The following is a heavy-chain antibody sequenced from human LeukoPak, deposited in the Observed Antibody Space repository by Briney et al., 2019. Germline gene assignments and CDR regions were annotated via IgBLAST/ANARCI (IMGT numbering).Heavy chain of an antibody. CDR3: ARGRSGIDALDI. V-gene: IGHV4-38-2*02. D-gene: IGHD3-3*01. Sequence: PSETLSLTCTVSGYSISSGYYWGWIRQPPGKGLEWIGSIYHSGSTYYNPSLKSRVTISVDTSKNQFSLKLSSVTAADTAVYYCARGRSGIDALDIWGQGTMVTVSS. J-gene: IGHJ3*02. CDR2: IYHSGST. CDR1: GYSISSGYY.